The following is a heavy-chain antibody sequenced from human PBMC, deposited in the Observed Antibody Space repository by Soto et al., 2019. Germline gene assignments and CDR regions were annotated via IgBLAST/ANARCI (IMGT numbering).Heavy chain of an antibody. V-gene: IGHV3-74*01. D-gene: IGHD5-12*01. CDR1: GFTFSSYW. CDR2: INSDGSS. CDR3: ARGAYGGYKDNYYGMDV. J-gene: IGHJ6*02. Sequence: EVQLVESGGDLVQPGGSLRLSCAASGFTFSSYWMHWVRQAPGKGLVWVSRINSDGSSRYADSVKGRFTISRDNAKNTLYLQMNSLRAEDTAVYYCARGAYGGYKDNYYGMDVWGQGTTVTVSS.